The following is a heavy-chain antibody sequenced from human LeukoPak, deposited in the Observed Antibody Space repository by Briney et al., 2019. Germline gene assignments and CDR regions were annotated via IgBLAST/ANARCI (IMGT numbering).Heavy chain of an antibody. D-gene: IGHD3-22*01. J-gene: IGHJ5*02. CDR1: GGSISSYY. CDR3: ARGPDASGYYSNWFDP. V-gene: IGHV4-59*01. CDR2: IYYAGST. Sequence: NPSETLSLTCTVSGGSISSYYWSWIRQPPGKGLEWDGDIYYAGSTNYNSSLKSRVTISVDTSKNQFSLKVSSVTAADTAVYYCARGPDASGYYSNWFDPWGQGNLVTVSS.